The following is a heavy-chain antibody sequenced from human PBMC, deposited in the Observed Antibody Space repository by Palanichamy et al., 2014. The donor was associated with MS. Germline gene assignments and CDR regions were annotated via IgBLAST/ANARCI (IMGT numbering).Heavy chain of an antibody. V-gene: IGHV4-31*03. CDR2: IYNSGST. J-gene: IGHJ2*01. D-gene: IGHD7-27*01. Sequence: QVQLQESGPGLVKPSQTLPHTCTVSGGSINSGDYYWSWIRQHPGKGLEWIGNIYNSGSTYYNPSLKSRVTISVDTSKNQFSLKVTSVTAADTAVYYCARGLGIGNGAYWYFDLWGRGTLVTVSS. CDR1: GGSINSGDYY. CDR3: ARGLGIGNGAYWYFDL.